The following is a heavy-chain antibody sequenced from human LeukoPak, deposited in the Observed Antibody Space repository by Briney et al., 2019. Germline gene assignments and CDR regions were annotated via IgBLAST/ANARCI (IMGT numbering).Heavy chain of an antibody. Sequence: PSETLSLTCTVSGGSISSGDYYWSWIRQPPGKGLEWIGYIYYSGSTYYNPSLKSRVTISVDTSKNQFSLKLSSVTAADTAVYYCAGREPPNNAFDIWGQGTMVTVSS. V-gene: IGHV4-30-4*01. D-gene: IGHD1-14*01. CDR3: AGREPPNNAFDI. J-gene: IGHJ3*02. CDR1: GGSISSGDYY. CDR2: IYYSGST.